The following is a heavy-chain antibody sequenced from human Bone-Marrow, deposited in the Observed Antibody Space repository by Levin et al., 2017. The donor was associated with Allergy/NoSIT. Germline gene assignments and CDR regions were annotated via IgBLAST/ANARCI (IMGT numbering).Heavy chain of an antibody. Sequence: QSGGSLRLSCAASGFTFSSYAMSWVRQAPGKGLEWVSAISGSGGSTYYADSVKGRFTISRDNSKNTLYLQMNSLRAEDTAVYYCAKHLASSTSPMVQWFDPWGQGTLVTVSS. D-gene: IGHD2-2*01. CDR3: AKHLASSTSPMVQWFDP. V-gene: IGHV3-23*01. CDR2: ISGSGGST. J-gene: IGHJ5*02. CDR1: GFTFSSYA.